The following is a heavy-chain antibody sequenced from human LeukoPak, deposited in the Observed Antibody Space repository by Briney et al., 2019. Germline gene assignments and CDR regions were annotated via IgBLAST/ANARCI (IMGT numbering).Heavy chain of an antibody. CDR2: ITASSTAI. CDR1: GFTFNTYS. V-gene: IGHV3-21*01. Sequence: GGSLRLSCAASGFTFNTYSMNWVRQAPGKGLEWVSSITASSTAIYSADSVKGRFTISRDNAKNFLYLQMNSLRAEDTAVYYCARTYYDILTGYNPYFDYWGQGILVTVSS. D-gene: IGHD3-9*01. CDR3: ARTYYDILTGYNPYFDY. J-gene: IGHJ4*02.